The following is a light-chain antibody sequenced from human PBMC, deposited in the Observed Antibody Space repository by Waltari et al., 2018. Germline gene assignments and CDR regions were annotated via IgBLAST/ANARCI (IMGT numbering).Light chain of an antibody. J-gene: IGKJ1*01. CDR2: GAS. CDR3: QQYDSSPRT. V-gene: IGKV3-20*01. Sequence: EIVLTQSPGTLSLSPGERATLSCRASQSVSTNYFAWFQQKPGQGPRLLIGGASSRATGIPDRFSGSGSGTDFTLTISRLEPEDFAVYYCQQYDSSPRTFGQGTKVEIK. CDR1: QSVSTNY.